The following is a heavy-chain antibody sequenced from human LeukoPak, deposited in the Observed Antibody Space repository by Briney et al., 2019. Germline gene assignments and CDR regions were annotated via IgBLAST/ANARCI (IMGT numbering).Heavy chain of an antibody. CDR1: GFTFSSYW. V-gene: IGHV3-74*01. J-gene: IGHJ4*02. CDR2: INSDGSGT. CDR3: ARVTTTVDY. Sequence: AGGSLRLSCAASGFTFSSYWMHWVRQAPGKRLVWVSSINSDGSGTSYADSVKGRFTISRDNAKNTLYLQMNSLRAEDTAVYYCARVTTTVDYWGQGTLVTVSS. D-gene: IGHD1-14*01.